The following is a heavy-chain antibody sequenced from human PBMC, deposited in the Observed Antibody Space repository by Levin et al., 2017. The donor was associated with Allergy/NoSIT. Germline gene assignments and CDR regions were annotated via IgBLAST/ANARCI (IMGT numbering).Heavy chain of an antibody. J-gene: IGHJ4*02. CDR1: GFNLNTYT. Sequence: GGSLRLSCAASGFNLNTYTMNWVRQAPGKGLEWVSLISSSGSSIYYADSVKGRFTISRDNAKNALFLQMSSLRVEDTAVYYGACLRGLFLPTSYPDYWGQGTLVAVSS. V-gene: IGHV3-21*05. CDR3: ACLRGLFLPTSYPDY. CDR2: ISSSGSSI. D-gene: IGHD2-2*01.